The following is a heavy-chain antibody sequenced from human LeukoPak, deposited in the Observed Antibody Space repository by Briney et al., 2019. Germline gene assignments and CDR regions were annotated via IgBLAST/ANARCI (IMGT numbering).Heavy chain of an antibody. CDR3: ARGCSSTSCYKTNWFDP. CDR1: GYTFTGYY. Sequence: ASVKVSCKASGYTFTGYYMHWVRQAPGQGLEWMGWINPNSGGTNYAQKFQGRVTMTRDTSISTAYMELSRPRSDDTAVYYCARGCSSTSCYKTNWFDPWGQGTLVTVSS. V-gene: IGHV1-2*02. J-gene: IGHJ5*02. D-gene: IGHD2-2*01. CDR2: INPNSGGT.